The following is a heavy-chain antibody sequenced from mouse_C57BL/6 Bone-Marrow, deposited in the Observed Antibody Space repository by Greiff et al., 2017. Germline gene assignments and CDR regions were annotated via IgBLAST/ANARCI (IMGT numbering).Heavy chain of an antibody. Sequence: EVQLQQSGGDLVKPGGSLKLSCAASGFTFSSYGMSWVRQTPDKRLEWVATISSGGSYTYYPDSVKGRFTISRDNAKNTLYLQMSSLKSEDTAMYDCARDGNPCAYWGQGTLVTVSA. CDR3: ARDGNPCAY. J-gene: IGHJ3*01. CDR2: ISSGGSYT. D-gene: IGHD2-1*01. CDR1: GFTFSSYG. V-gene: IGHV5-6*01.